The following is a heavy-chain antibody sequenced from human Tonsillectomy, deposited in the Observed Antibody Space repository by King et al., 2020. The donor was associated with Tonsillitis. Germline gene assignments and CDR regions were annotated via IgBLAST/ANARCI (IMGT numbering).Heavy chain of an antibody. V-gene: IGHV4-39*01. D-gene: IGHD6-19*01. CDR3: AIQGIAVAGTMLNDY. CDR2: IYYSGST. CDR1: GGSISSSSYY. J-gene: IGHJ4*02. Sequence: QLQESGPGLVKPSETLSLTCTVSGGSISSSSYYWGWIRQSPGKGLEWIGSIYYSGSTYYNPSLKSRVTISVDTSKNQFSLKLSSVTAADTAVYYCAIQGIAVAGTMLNDYWGQGTLVTVSP.